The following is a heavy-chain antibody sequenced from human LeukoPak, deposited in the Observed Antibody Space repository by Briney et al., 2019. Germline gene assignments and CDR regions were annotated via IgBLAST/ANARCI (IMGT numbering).Heavy chain of an antibody. CDR2: INGDGSGA. D-gene: IGHD3-10*01. CDR3: ARSFYCGSGSHGMDV. V-gene: IGHV3-74*01. Sequence: PGGSLRLSCAASGFIISGDYMHWVRQVPGKGLVWVSRINGDGSGADYADSVKGRFTISRDNAKNTLYLQMNSLRAEDTAVYYCARSFYCGSGSHGMDVWGQGTTVTVSS. J-gene: IGHJ6*02. CDR1: GFIISGDY.